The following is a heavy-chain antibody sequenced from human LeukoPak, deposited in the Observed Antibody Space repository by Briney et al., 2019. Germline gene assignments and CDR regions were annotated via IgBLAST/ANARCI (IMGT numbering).Heavy chain of an antibody. Sequence: SETLSLTCTVSGASIRSFYWSWIRQPAGRRLEWIGHIYSSGSTNYNPSLKSRVTMSVDMSKNQISLKLNSVTAADTAVYYCARGPTRYYFDCWGQGTLVTVSS. V-gene: IGHV4-4*07. CDR3: ARGPTRYYFDC. CDR2: IYSSGST. J-gene: IGHJ4*02. D-gene: IGHD4-17*01. CDR1: GASIRSFY.